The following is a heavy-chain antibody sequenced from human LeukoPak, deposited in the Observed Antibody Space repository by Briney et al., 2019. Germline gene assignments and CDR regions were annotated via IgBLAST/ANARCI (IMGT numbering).Heavy chain of an antibody. Sequence: GGSLRLSCAASGFTFDDYGMSWARQAPGKGLEWVSGINWNGGRTGYADSVKGRFTISRDNDKNSLYLQMNSLRAEDTALYYCARASSSSSDYFDYWGQGTLVTVSS. J-gene: IGHJ4*02. CDR1: GFTFDDYG. CDR3: ARASSSSSDYFDY. V-gene: IGHV3-20*04. D-gene: IGHD6-6*01. CDR2: INWNGGRT.